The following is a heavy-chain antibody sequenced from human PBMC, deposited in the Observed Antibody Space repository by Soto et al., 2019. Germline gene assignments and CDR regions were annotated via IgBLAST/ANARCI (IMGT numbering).Heavy chain of an antibody. CDR2: IYPGDSDT. CDR3: ARPERELLWGMDV. V-gene: IGHV5-51*01. CDR1: GYSFTRYW. D-gene: IGHD1-26*01. Sequence: GESLKLSCTGSGYSFTRYWIGWVRQMPGKGLEWMGIIYPGDSDTRYSPSFQGQVTISADKSISTAYLQWSSLKASDTAMYYCARPERELLWGMDVWGQGTTVTVSS. J-gene: IGHJ6*02.